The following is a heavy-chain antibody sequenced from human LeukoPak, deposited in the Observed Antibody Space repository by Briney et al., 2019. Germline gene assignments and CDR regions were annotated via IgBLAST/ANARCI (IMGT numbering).Heavy chain of an antibody. CDR2: IYTSGST. Sequence: SETLSLTCTVSGGSISSGSYYWSWIRQPAGKGLEWIGRIYTSGSTNYNPSLKSRVTISVDTSKNQFSLKLSSVTAADTAVYYCARLAFWSGYPDVYYFDYWGQGTLVTVSS. CDR1: GGSISSGSYY. J-gene: IGHJ4*02. V-gene: IGHV4-61*02. CDR3: ARLAFWSGYPDVYYFDY. D-gene: IGHD3-3*01.